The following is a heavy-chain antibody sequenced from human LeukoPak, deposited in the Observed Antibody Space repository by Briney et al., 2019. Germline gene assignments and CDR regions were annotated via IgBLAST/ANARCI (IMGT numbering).Heavy chain of an antibody. J-gene: IGHJ6*03. D-gene: IGHD2-2*01. Sequence: SVKVSCKASGGTFSSYAISWVRQAPGQGLEWMGGIIPIFGTANYAQKFQGRVTITTDESTSTAYMELSSLRSEDTAVYYCARMQAGSYCSSTSCDPNYYYYMDVWGKGTTVTVSS. CDR1: GGTFSSYA. V-gene: IGHV1-69*05. CDR3: ARMQAGSYCSSTSCDPNYYYYMDV. CDR2: IIPIFGTA.